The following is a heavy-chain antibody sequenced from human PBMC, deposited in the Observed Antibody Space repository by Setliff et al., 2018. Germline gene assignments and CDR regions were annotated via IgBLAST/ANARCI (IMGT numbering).Heavy chain of an antibody. V-gene: IGHV1-69*06. CDR2: SIPISGTT. J-gene: IGHJ4*02. Sequence: SVKVSCKTSGGTFNSYGIDWVRQAPGQGLEWMGRSIPISGTTKYAQKFQDRVTITADKSTSTAYMELSSLRSEDTAVYYCARDISAAVPAAILYYWGQGTLVTVSS. CDR1: GGTFNSYG. D-gene: IGHD2-2*01. CDR3: ARDISAAVPAAILYY.